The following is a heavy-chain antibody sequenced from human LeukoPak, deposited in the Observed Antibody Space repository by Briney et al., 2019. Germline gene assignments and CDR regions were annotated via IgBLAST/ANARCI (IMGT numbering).Heavy chain of an antibody. CDR2: IYYSGST. CDR1: GVSISSSSYY. J-gene: IGHJ3*02. CDR3: ARGTGYYDSSGSDAFDI. V-gene: IGHV4-39*07. Sequence: SETLSLTCTVSGVSISSSSYYWGWIRQPPGKGLEWIGSIYYSGSTYYNPSLKSRVTISVDTSKNQFSLKLSSVTAADTAVYYCARGTGYYDSSGSDAFDIWGQGTMVTVSS. D-gene: IGHD3-22*01.